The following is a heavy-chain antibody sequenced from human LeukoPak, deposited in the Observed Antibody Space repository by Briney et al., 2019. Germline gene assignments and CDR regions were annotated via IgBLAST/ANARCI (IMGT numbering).Heavy chain of an antibody. CDR3: ARDATYCTNGVCYTRFDY. CDR2: MNLDGSEK. CDR1: GFTFSSYA. V-gene: IGHV3-7*01. D-gene: IGHD2-8*01. Sequence: GGSLRLSCAASGFTFSSYAMSWVRQAPGKGLEWVARMNLDGSEKYYVDSVKGRFTISRDNAKTSLYLEMNSLRAEDTAVYYCARDATYCTNGVCYTRFDYWGQGTLVTVSS. J-gene: IGHJ4*02.